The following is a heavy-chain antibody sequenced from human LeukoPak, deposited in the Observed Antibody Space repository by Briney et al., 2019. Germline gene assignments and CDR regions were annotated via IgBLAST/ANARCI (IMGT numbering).Heavy chain of an antibody. CDR1: GFAFNKYS. CDR2: ISSTNTYI. V-gene: IGHV3-21*03. J-gene: IGHJ5*02. CDR3: ARGHDYGDLYWFDP. D-gene: IGHD4-17*01. Sequence: GGSLRLSCAASGFAFNKYSMTWVRQATGKGREWVSSISSTNTYIYYADSMKGRFTISRDSANNSLFLQMSGLRAEDTAVYYCARGHDYGDLYWFDPWGQGTLVTVSS.